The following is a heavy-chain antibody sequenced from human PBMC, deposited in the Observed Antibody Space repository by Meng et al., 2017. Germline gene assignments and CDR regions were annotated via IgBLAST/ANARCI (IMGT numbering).Heavy chain of an antibody. D-gene: IGHD5-18*01. J-gene: IGHJ5*02. CDR3: ARQTNVDTAMPGDWFDP. V-gene: IGHV1-46*01. CDR2: INPSGGST. Sequence: ASVKVSWKASGYTFTSYYMHWVRQAPGQGLEWMGIINPSGGSTSYAQKFQGRVTMTRDTSTSTVYMELSSLRSEDTAVYYCARQTNVDTAMPGDWFDPWGQGTLVTVSS. CDR1: GYTFTSYY.